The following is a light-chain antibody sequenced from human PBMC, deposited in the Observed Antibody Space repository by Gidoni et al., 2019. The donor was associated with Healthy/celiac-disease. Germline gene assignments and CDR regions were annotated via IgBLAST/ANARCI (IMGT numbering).Light chain of an antibody. CDR2: RAS. V-gene: IGKV3-15*01. Sequence: EIVMTQSPATLSVSPGERATLSCRASQSVSSNLAWYQQKPGQDTRLLIYRASTRATGIPARFSGSGSGTEFTLTISSLQSEDFAVYYCQQYNNWPWTFGQGTKVEIK. CDR3: QQYNNWPWT. J-gene: IGKJ1*01. CDR1: QSVSSN.